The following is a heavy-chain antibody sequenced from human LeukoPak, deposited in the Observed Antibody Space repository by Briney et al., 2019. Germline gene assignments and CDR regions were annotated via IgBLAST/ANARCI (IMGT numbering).Heavy chain of an antibody. D-gene: IGHD5-18*01. CDR2: IKQDGSEK. CDR1: GFTFSSYW. J-gene: IGHJ4*02. Sequence: GGSLRLSCAASGFTFSSYWMSWGREAPGKGLEWVANIKQDGSEKYYVDSVKGRFTISRDNAKNSLYLQMNSLRAEDTAVYYCARDTAMVSPFDYWGQGTLVTVSS. V-gene: IGHV3-7*01. CDR3: ARDTAMVSPFDY.